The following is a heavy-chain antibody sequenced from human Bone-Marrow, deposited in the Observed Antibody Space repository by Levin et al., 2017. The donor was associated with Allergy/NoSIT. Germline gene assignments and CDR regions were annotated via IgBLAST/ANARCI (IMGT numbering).Heavy chain of an antibody. CDR1: GGSVSSSY. J-gene: IGHJ5*02. D-gene: IGHD6-13*01. CDR2: IYSSGRT. V-gene: IGHV4-4*07. Sequence: SQTLSLTCTVSGGSVSSSYWNWLRQSAGKGLEWIGRIYSSGRTDYNPSLKSRVTMSLDTSKNQFSLKLSSVTAADTAVYYCARSTYSSTWFRWFDPWGQGTLVTVSS. CDR3: ARSTYSSTWFRWFDP.